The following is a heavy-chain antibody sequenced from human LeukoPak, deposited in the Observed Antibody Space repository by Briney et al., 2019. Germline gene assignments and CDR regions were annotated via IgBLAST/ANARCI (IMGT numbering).Heavy chain of an antibody. CDR3: AKDIWAPAAYCSSTSCSGGGDAFDI. V-gene: IGHV3-9*01. Sequence: GGSLRLSCAASGFTFDDYAMHWVRQAPGKGLEWVSGISWNSGSIGYADSVKGRFTISRDNAKNSLYLQMNSLRAEDTALYYCAKDIWAPAAYCSSTSCSGGGDAFDIWGQGTMVTVSS. CDR1: GFTFDDYA. J-gene: IGHJ3*02. CDR2: ISWNSGSI. D-gene: IGHD2-2*01.